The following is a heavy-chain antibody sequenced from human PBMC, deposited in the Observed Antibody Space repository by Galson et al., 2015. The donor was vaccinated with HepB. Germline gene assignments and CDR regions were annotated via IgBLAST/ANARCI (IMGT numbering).Heavy chain of an antibody. CDR2: IKQDGNEQ. CDR3: ARENYYDSSGYYDFDL. V-gene: IGHV3-7*03. D-gene: IGHD3-22*01. J-gene: IGHJ4*02. Sequence: SLRLSCAARGFRFSDFWMSWVRQAPGKGLEWVANIKQDGNEQYYVDSVKGRFTIYRDNAKNSLYVQMNNLRPEDTAVYFCARENYYDSSGYYDFDLWGQGTLVTVSS. CDR1: GFRFSDFW.